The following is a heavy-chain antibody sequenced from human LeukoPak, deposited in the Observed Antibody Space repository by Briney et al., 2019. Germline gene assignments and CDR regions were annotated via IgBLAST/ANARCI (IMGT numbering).Heavy chain of an antibody. D-gene: IGHD2-21*02. J-gene: IGHJ4*02. Sequence: GGSLRLSCTASGFTFSTYEMNWVRQAPGKGLEWVGRIKSKTDGGTTDYAAPVKGRITISRDDSTNTLHLQMNSLKTEDTAVYYCTTSLAGAVTAVYPFDNWGQGTLVTVSS. V-gene: IGHV3-15*01. CDR2: IKSKTDGGTT. CDR1: GFTFSTYE. CDR3: TTSLAGAVTAVYPFDN.